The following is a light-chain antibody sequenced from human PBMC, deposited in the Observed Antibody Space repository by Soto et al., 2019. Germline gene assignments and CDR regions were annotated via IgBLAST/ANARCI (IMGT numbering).Light chain of an antibody. Sequence: EIVLTQSPATLSLSPGERATLSCRASQSVGGFLAWYQQRSGQTPRLLIYGASKRAPGIPARFSGSGSGTDFTLTISSLEPEDFAVYYCQHRSNWLGTFGPGTKVDIK. CDR2: GAS. V-gene: IGKV3-11*01. CDR3: QHRSNWLGT. CDR1: QSVGGF. J-gene: IGKJ3*01.